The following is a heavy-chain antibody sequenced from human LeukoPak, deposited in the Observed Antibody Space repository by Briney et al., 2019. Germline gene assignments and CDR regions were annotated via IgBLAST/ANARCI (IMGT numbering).Heavy chain of an antibody. J-gene: IGHJ3*02. CDR3: ARRDYDPRGGELLDI. CDR2: INHSGST. V-gene: IGHV4-34*01. Sequence: PSETLSLTCAVYGGSFSGYYWSWIRQPPGRGLEWIGEINHSGSTNYNPSLKSRVTISVDTSKNQFSLKLSSVTAANTAVYYCARRDYDPRGGELLDIWGQGTMVTVSS. D-gene: IGHD3-22*01. CDR1: GGSFSGYY.